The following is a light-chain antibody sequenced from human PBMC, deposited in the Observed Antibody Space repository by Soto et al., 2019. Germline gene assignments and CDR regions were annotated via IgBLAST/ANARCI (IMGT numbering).Light chain of an antibody. CDR2: DAS. V-gene: IGKV1-33*01. CDR1: QDISNY. J-gene: IGKJ4*01. Sequence: DIQMTQSPSSLSASVGDRVTITCHASQDISNYLNWYQQKPGKAPKLLIYDASNLGKGIQSRFSGSGSGTDSTFTISILQPEDIATYYCQPYDNLRLPFGGGTQVEIK. CDR3: QPYDNLRLP.